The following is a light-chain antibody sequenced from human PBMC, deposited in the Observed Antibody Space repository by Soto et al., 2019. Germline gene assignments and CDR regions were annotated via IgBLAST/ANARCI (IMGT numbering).Light chain of an antibody. Sequence: QSELTQPPSATGSPGQSVTIPCTGTSSDVGGYDHVSWYQQHPGKAPKLLIYEVTKRPAGVPDRFSGSKSGNTASLTVSGLQAEDEADYFCSSDAGNYNYVFGTGTMV. CDR2: EVT. CDR1: SSDVGGYDH. CDR3: SSDAGNYNYV. J-gene: IGLJ1*01. V-gene: IGLV2-8*01.